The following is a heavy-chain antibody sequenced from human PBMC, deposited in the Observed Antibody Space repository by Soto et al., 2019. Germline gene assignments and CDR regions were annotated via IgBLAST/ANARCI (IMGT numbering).Heavy chain of an antibody. CDR3: ARSTYYDILTGSYYYYAMDV. J-gene: IGHJ6*02. CDR2: IYSEGTP. CDR1: GFTVGSNY. V-gene: IGHV3-53*01. Sequence: GSLRLSCAASGFTVGSNYMSWVRQAPGKGLEWVSVIYSEGTPYYADSVKGRFTISRENSNNTLYLHMNNLRAEDTAVYYCARSTYYDILTGSYYYYAMDVWRQGTTVTVSS. D-gene: IGHD3-9*01.